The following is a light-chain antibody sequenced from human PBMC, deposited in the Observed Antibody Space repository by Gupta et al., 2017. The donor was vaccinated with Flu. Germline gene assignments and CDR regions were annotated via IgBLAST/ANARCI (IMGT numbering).Light chain of an antibody. V-gene: IGLV2-11*01. CDR2: DVN. CDR1: SSDVGSYNY. J-gene: IGLJ3*02. CDR3: CSYAGGGNWV. Sequence: QSALTQPRSVSGSPGQSVTISCYGSSSDVGSYNYVSWYQQHPGKAPKVFIYDVNRRPSGVPDRFSGSKSGNTASLTISGLQADDEAHYYCCSYAGGGNWVFGGGTIVTVL.